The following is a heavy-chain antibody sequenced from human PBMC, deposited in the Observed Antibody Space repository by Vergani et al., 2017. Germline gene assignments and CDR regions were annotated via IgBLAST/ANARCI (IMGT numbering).Heavy chain of an antibody. D-gene: IGHD6-19*01. J-gene: IGHJ6*02. Sequence: QVQLQESGPGLVKPSETLSLTCTVSGGSISSYYWSWIRQPPGKGLEWIGYIYYSGSTNYNPSLKSRVTISVDTSKNQFSLKLSSVTAADTAVYYCARGRYSSGWFYYYYGMDVWGQGTTVTVSS. V-gene: IGHV4-59*12. CDR3: ARGRYSSGWFYYYYGMDV. CDR1: GGSISSYY. CDR2: IYYSGST.